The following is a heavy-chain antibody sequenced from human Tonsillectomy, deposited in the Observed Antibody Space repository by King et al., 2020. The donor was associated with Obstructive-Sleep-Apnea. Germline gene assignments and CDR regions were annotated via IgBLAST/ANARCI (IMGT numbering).Heavy chain of an antibody. CDR1: GFTFSNAW. Sequence: VQLVESGGGLVKPGGSLRLSCAASGFTFSNAWMSWVRQAPGKGLEWVGRIKSKTDGGTTDYAAPVKGRFTISRDDSKNTLYLQMNSLKTEDTAVYYCTTARGEGGVIYYWGQGTLVTVSS. CDR2: IKSKTDGGTT. J-gene: IGHJ4*02. D-gene: IGHD3-16*01. CDR3: TTARGEGGVIYY. V-gene: IGHV3-15*01.